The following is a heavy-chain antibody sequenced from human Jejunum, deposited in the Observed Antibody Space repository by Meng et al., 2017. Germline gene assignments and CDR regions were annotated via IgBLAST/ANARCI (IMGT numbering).Heavy chain of an antibody. CDR3: ARVRLIDNSGSFYRDLDY. Sequence: GESLKISCAASGFIFSSYAMDWVRQAPGKGLEWVALISNDGSKKFYADSVKDRFTISRDNSKNTLYLQMYGLRAADMAVYYCARVRLIDNSGSFYRDLDYWGQGTLVTSPQ. CDR1: GFIFSSYA. J-gene: IGHJ4*02. V-gene: IGHV3-30*04. D-gene: IGHD3-10*01. CDR2: ISNDGSKK.